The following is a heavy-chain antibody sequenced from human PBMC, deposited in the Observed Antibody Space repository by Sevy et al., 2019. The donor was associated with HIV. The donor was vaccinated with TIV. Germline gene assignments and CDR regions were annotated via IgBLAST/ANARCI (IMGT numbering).Heavy chain of an antibody. Sequence: GGSLRLSCAASGFTFSSYGMHWVRQAPGKGLEWVSAISGSGGSTYYADSVKGRFTISRDNSKNTLYLQMNSLRAEDTAVYYCAKEGTTMVRGVIIKPDNWFDPWGQGTLVTVSS. CDR3: AKEGTTMVRGVIIKPDNWFDP. D-gene: IGHD3-10*01. CDR2: ISGSGGST. J-gene: IGHJ5*02. V-gene: IGHV3-23*01. CDR1: GFTFSSYG.